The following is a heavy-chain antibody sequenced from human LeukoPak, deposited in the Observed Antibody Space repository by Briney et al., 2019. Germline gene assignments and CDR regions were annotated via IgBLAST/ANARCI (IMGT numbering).Heavy chain of an antibody. J-gene: IGHJ4*02. CDR1: GFTFSSYA. CDR3: AKDMFGEYYDIWTGYPTGESDY. V-gene: IGHV3-23*01. CDR2: ISGSGGST. Sequence: GGSLRLSCAASGFTFSSYAMSWVRQAPGKGLEWVSAISGSGGSTYYADSVKGRFTISRDNSKNTLYLQMNSLRAEATAVYYWAKDMFGEYYDIWTGYPTGESDYGGQGTLVTVSS. D-gene: IGHD3-9*01.